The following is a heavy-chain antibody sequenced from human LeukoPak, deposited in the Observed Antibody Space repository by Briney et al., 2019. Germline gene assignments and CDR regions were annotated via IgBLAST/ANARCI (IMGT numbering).Heavy chain of an antibody. D-gene: IGHD1-14*01. CDR3: ATGPRNDP. CDR2: VHPDNGNT. J-gene: IGHJ5*02. CDR1: GYPFTKWE. Sequence: EASVKVSCKTSGYPFTKWEINWVRQAAGQGLEWLGWVHPDNGNTYYARRFRGRVTMSRDTSTTTAYMELSGLRSNDTAVYFCATGPRNDPWGQGTLVTVSS. V-gene: IGHV1-8*01.